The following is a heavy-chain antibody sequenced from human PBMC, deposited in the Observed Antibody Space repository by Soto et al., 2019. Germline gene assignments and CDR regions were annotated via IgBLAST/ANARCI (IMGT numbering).Heavy chain of an antibody. J-gene: IGHJ4*02. V-gene: IGHV3-15*01. CDR2: IKSKADGGTT. Sequence: GGSLRLSCAASGFTFSSYWMSWVRQAPGKGLEWVGRIKSKADGGTTDYAAPVKGRFTISRDDSKNTLYLQMNSLKTEDTAVYYCSTDRNYIWGRGYWGQGTLVTVSS. CDR3: STDRNYIWGRGY. D-gene: IGHD3-16*01. CDR1: GFTFSSYW.